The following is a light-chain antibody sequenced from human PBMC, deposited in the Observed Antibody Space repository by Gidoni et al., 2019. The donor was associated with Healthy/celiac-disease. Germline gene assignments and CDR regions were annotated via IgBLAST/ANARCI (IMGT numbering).Light chain of an antibody. V-gene: IGKV1-33*01. J-gene: IGKJ4*01. Sequence: DIQMTQSPSSLSASVGDRVTITCQASQDISNYLNLYQQKPGKAPKLLIYDASNLEKVVPSRFSGSGSGTVFTFTISSLQPEDIATYYCQQYDNLPPLTFGGGTKVEIK. CDR3: QQYDNLPPLT. CDR2: DAS. CDR1: QDISNY.